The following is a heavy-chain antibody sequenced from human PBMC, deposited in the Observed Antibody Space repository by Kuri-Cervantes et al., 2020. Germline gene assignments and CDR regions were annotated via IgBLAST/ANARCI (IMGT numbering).Heavy chain of an antibody. CDR2: IIPIFGTA. D-gene: IGHD3-16*01. J-gene: IGHJ6*03. V-gene: IGHV1-69*05. CDR3: ARDPKFTTQGGVGYYYMDV. CDR1: GGTFSSYA. Sequence: SVKVSCKASGGTFSSYAISWVRQAPGQGLEWMGGIIPIFGTANYAQKFQGRVTITTDESTSTAYTELSSLRSEDTAVYYCARDPKFTTQGGVGYYYMDVWGKGTTVTVSS.